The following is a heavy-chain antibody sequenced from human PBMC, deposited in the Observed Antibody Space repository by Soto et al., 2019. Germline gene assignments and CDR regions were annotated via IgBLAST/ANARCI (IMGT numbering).Heavy chain of an antibody. D-gene: IGHD1-26*01. CDR2: IYYSGYA. J-gene: IGHJ4*02. V-gene: IGHV4-59*01. CDR3: ARCFSGKYPSRPEEQYYFDS. Sequence: SETLSLTCTVSGDSIRSYYWSWIRQPPGKGLEWIGYIYYSGYASYNPSLKSRVTISVDTSKNQFSLKLNSVTAPATAVYYCARCFSGKYPSRPEEQYYFDSWGQGTLVTVSS. CDR1: GDSIRSYY.